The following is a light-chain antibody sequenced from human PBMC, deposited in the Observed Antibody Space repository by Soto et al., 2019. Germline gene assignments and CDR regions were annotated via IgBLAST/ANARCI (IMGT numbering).Light chain of an antibody. CDR1: SSDVGGYNY. CDR3: SSYTSSSTLLYV. CDR2: DVS. V-gene: IGLV2-14*01. J-gene: IGLJ1*01. Sequence: QSALTQPASVSGSPGQSITISCTGTSSDVGGYNYVSWYQQHPGKAPKLMIYDVSNRPSGVSNRFSGSKSGNTASLTISGLQDEDEADYYFSSYTSSSTLLYVFGTGTKVTVL.